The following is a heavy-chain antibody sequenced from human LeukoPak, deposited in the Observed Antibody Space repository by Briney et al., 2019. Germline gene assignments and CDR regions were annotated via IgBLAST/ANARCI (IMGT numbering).Heavy chain of an antibody. V-gene: IGHV3-21*01. J-gene: IGHJ3*02. CDR3: ARAGYCSSTSCPPDAFDI. CDR1: GFTFDDYA. CDR2: ISSSSSYI. D-gene: IGHD2-2*01. Sequence: GGSLRLSCAASGFTFDDYAMHWVRQAPGKGLEWVSSISSSSSYIYYADSVKGRFTISRDNAKNSLYLQMNSLRAEDTAVYYCARAGYCSSTSCPPDAFDIWGQGTMVTVSS.